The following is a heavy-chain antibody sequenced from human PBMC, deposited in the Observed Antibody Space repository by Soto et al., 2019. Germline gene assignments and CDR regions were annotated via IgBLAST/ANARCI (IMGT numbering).Heavy chain of an antibody. Sequence: GGSLRRSCVVSGISFDYYAMHWVRQVPGKGLEWASGINWDSGDIGYADSVKGRFTISRDNAKNSLYLQMNSLKTEDTALYYCAKDTAPGFYDANGHLDYWGQGTPVTVSS. CDR1: GISFDYYA. CDR3: AKDTAPGFYDANGHLDY. CDR2: INWDSGDI. V-gene: IGHV3-9*01. D-gene: IGHD2-8*01. J-gene: IGHJ4*02.